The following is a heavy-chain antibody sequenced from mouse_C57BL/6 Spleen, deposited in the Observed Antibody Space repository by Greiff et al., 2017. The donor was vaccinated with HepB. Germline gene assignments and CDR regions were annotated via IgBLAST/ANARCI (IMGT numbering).Heavy chain of an antibody. CDR3: ARDLGLRRGFAY. J-gene: IGHJ3*01. Sequence: EVKVEESGGGLVKPGGSLKLSCAASGFTFSSYAMSWVRQTPEKRLEWVANISDGGSYTYYPDNVKGRFTISRDNAKNNLYLQMSHLKSEDTALYYCARDLGLRRGFAYWGQGTLVTVSA. D-gene: IGHD2-4*01. CDR1: GFTFSSYA. V-gene: IGHV5-4*01. CDR2: ISDGGSYT.